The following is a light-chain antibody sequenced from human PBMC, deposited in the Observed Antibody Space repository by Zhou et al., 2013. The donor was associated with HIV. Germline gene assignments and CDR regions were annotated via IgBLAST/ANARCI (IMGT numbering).Light chain of an antibody. J-gene: IGKJ5*01. CDR1: QGISSS. Sequence: IQMTQSPSSLSASVGDRVTITCRASQGISSSLAWYQQVPGKAPKLLIYAASTLRSGVPSRFSGSGSGTDFTLTISCLQSEDFATYYCQQYYNSLITFGQGTRLEIK. CDR2: AAS. CDR3: QQYYNSLIT. V-gene: IGKV1-8*01.